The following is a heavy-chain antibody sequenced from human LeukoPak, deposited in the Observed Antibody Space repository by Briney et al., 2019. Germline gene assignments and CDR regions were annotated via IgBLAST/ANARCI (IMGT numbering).Heavy chain of an antibody. V-gene: IGHV4-34*01. J-gene: IGHJ4*02. Sequence: SETLSLTCAVYGGSFSGYSWSWIRQPPGKGLEWIGEVNHSGSTNYNPSLKSRVTISVDTSKNQFSLKLSSVTAADTAVYYCARGDGIAVASHYWGQGTLVTVSS. CDR3: ARGDGIAVASHY. CDR1: GGSFSGYS. D-gene: IGHD6-19*01. CDR2: VNHSGST.